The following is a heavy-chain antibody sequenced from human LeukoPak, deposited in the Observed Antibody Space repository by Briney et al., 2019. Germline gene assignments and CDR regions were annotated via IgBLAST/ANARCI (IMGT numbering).Heavy chain of an antibody. D-gene: IGHD4-17*01. CDR1: GGTFSSYA. CDR3: ARDYMTTVTNYYYGMDV. J-gene: IGHJ6*02. CDR2: IIPILGIA. V-gene: IGHV1-69*04. Sequence: SVKVSCKASGGTFSSYAISWVRQAPGQGLEWMGRIIPILGIANYAQKFQGRVTITADKSTSTAYMELSSLRSEDTAVYYCARDYMTTVTNYYYGMDVWGQGTTVTVSS.